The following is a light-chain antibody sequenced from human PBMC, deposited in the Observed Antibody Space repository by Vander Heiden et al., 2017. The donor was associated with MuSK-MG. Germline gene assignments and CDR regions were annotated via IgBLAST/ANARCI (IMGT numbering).Light chain of an antibody. Sequence: DIVMTQSPDSLAVSLGERATINCKSSQSVLYSSNNKNYLAWYQQKPGQPPKLLIYWASTRESGVPDRFSGSGSGTDFALTISDLQAEDVAVYYCQQDDSTPHTFGQGTKLEIK. J-gene: IGKJ2*01. CDR2: WAS. CDR3: QQDDSTPHT. CDR1: QSVLYSSNNKNY. V-gene: IGKV4-1*01.